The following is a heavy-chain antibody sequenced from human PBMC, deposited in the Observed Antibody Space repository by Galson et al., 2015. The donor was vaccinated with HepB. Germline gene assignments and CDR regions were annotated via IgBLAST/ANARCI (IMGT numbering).Heavy chain of an antibody. J-gene: IGHJ3*02. V-gene: IGHV3-23*01. Sequence: LRLSCAASGFTFSSYAMSWVRQAPGKGLEWVSAISGSGGSTYYADSVKGRFTISRDNSKNTLYLRMNSLRAEDTAVYYCAKDTIFGVVTDAFDIWGQGTMVTVSS. CDR1: GFTFSSYA. CDR2: ISGSGGST. D-gene: IGHD3-3*01. CDR3: AKDTIFGVVTDAFDI.